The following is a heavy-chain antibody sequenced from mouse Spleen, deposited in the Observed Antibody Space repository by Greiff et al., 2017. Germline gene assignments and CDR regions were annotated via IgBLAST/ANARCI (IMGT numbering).Heavy chain of an antibody. Sequence: EVKVVESGEGLVKPGGSLKLSCAASGFTFSSYAMSWVRQTPEKRLEWVAYISSGGDYIYYADTVKGRFTISRDNARNTLYLQMSSLKSEDTAMYYCTREVYGNSRGFYAMDYWGQGTSVTVSS. CDR2: ISSGGDYI. D-gene: IGHD2-1*01. CDR3: TREVYGNSRGFYAMDY. J-gene: IGHJ4*01. CDR1: GFTFSSYA. V-gene: IGHV5-9-1*02.